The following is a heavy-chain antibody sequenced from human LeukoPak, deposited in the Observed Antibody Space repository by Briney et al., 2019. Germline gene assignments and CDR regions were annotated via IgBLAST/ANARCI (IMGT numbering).Heavy chain of an antibody. CDR2: IKQDGSEK. Sequence: PGGSLRLSCAASGFTFSSYGMSWVRQAPGKGLEWVANIKQDGSEKYYVDSVKGRFTISRDNAKNSLYLQMNSLRAEDTAVYYCARVGTYYDFWSGYFYLFDYWGQGTLVTVSS. J-gene: IGHJ4*02. D-gene: IGHD3-3*01. CDR3: ARVGTYYDFWSGYFYLFDY. V-gene: IGHV3-7*01. CDR1: GFTFSSYG.